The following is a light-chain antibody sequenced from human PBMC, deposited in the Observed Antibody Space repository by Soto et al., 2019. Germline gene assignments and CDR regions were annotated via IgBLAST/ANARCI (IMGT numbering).Light chain of an antibody. CDR3: QQYRDSRT. V-gene: IGKV3-20*01. CDR2: AAS. CDR1: QSVTRDY. Sequence: EIVLTQSPGTLSLSPGERATLSCRASQSVTRDYLAWYQQKPGQAPRLLIYAASSRATGIPDRFSGSGSGTDFTLTISRLEPEDFAVYYCQQYRDSRTFGQGTKVEIK. J-gene: IGKJ1*01.